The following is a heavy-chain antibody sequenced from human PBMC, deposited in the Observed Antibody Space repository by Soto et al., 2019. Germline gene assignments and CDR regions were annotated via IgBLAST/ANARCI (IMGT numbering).Heavy chain of an antibody. CDR3: AKGVLLWFGEPQYYFDY. D-gene: IGHD3-10*01. CDR2: INAGNGNT. V-gene: IGHV1-3*01. CDR1: GYTFTSYA. Sequence: QVPLVQSGAEVKKPGASVKVSCKASGYTFTSYAMHWVRQAPGQRLEWMGWINAGNGNTKYSQKFQGRVTITRDTSASTGYMELSSMRSEDTAVYYCAKGVLLWFGEPQYYFDYWGQGTLVTVSS. J-gene: IGHJ4*02.